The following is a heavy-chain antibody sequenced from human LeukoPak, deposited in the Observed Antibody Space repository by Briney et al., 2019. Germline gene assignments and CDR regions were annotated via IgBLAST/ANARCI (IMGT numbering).Heavy chain of an antibody. J-gene: IGHJ4*02. D-gene: IGHD6-19*01. CDR2: IYYSGST. Sequence: SETLSLTFTVSGGSISSYYWSWIQQPPGKGLEWIGYIYYSGSTNYNPSLKSRVTISVDTSKNQFSLKLSSVTAADTAVYYCASSLAYSSGSGSSDYWGQGTLVTVSS. CDR3: ASSLAYSSGSGSSDY. V-gene: IGHV4-59*01. CDR1: GGSISSYY.